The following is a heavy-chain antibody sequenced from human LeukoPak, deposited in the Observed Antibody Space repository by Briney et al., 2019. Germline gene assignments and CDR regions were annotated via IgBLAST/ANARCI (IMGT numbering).Heavy chain of an antibody. CDR1: EFTFSTYA. CDR3: ANRWGTQALGNNIDI. Sequence: QPGGSLRLSCAASEFTFSTYAMSWVRQAPGKGLDWVSGISGSGIHTYYADSVRGRYTISRDNSKNTLYLQMNSLRPEDTAVYYCANRWGTQALGNNIDIWGQGTLVTVSS. V-gene: IGHV3-23*01. CDR2: ISGSGIHT. D-gene: IGHD2-8*02. J-gene: IGHJ3*02.